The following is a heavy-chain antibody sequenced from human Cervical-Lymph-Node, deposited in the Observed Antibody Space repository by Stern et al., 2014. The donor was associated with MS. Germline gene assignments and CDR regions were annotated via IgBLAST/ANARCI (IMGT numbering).Heavy chain of an antibody. D-gene: IGHD3-10*01. J-gene: IGHJ5*02. CDR2: IFPVLSTT. Sequence: VQLVESGAEVKEPGASLSVSCTASGGTSSRHDISWVHQAPGQGLEWMGGIFPVLSTTNYAQKFQGIVTITADDSTSTTFLELSGLTSNDAALYYCARRGSARRGSGWLDPWGQGTLVIVSS. CDR1: GGTSSRHD. V-gene: IGHV1-69*01. CDR3: ARRGSARRGSGWLDP.